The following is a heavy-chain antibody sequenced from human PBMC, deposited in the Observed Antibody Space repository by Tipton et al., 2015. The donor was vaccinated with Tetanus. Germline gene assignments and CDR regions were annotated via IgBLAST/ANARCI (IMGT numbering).Heavy chain of an antibody. D-gene: IGHD3/OR15-3a*01. J-gene: IGHJ3*02. Sequence: LSLTCVVSGGSINSSDWWTWVRQPPGKGLEWVSVIFSGGSTYYADSVKGRFTISRDNSKNTLYLQMNSLRAEDTALYYCAKGLSFYAFDIWGQGTMVTVSS. CDR1: GGSINSSDW. CDR2: IFSGGST. V-gene: IGHV3-53*05. CDR3: AKGLSFYAFDI.